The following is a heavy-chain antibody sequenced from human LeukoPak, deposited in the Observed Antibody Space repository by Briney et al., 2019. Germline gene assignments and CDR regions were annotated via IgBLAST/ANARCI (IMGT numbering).Heavy chain of an antibody. D-gene: IGHD2-2*01. CDR3: ARGRYCSSTSCYDYYMDV. CDR2: IYSGGST. J-gene: IGHJ6*03. CDR1: GFTVSSNY. V-gene: IGHV3-66*01. Sequence: GGSLRLSCAASGFTVSSNYMSWVRQAPGKGLEWVSVIYSGGSTYYADSVKGRFTISRDNSKNTLYLQMNSLRAEDTAVYYCARGRYCSSTSCYDYYMDVWGKGTTVTVSS.